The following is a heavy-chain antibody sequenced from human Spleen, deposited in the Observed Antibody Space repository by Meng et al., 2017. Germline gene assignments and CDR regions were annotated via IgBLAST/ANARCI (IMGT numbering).Heavy chain of an antibody. CDR1: GFTVSSNY. CDR2: IYSGGST. J-gene: IGHJ4*02. D-gene: IGHD6-13*01. V-gene: IGHV3-53*04. CDR3: ARAGGAAGTVIDY. Sequence: GESLKISCAASGFTVSSNYMSWVRQAPGKGLEWVSVIYSGGSTYYADSVKGRFTISRHNSKNTLYLQMNSLRAEDTAVYYCARAGGAAGTVIDYWGQGTLVTVSS.